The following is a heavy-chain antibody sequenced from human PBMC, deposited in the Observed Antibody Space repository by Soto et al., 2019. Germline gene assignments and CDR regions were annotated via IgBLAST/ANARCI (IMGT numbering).Heavy chain of an antibody. CDR2: IYYSGST. CDR1: GGSINNYY. Sequence: TSETLSLTCTVSGGSINNYYWSWIRQPPGKGLEWIGYIYYSGSTNYNPSLKSRVTISLDTSRNQFSLKLNSVTAADTAVYYCARQRWFDYWGQGTLVTVSS. V-gene: IGHV4-59*08. CDR3: ARQRWFDY. J-gene: IGHJ4*02.